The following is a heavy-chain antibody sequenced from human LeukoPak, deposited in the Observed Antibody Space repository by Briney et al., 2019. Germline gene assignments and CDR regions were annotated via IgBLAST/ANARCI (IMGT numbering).Heavy chain of an antibody. Sequence: AASVKVSCKTSGYTFTAFFIHWVRQAPGQGLEWMGWLNPNSDGTNYAQKFQGRVTMTRDTSISTAYMELSRLRSDDTAVYFCARVGAAYQDSNYWGQGTRVTVSS. V-gene: IGHV1-2*02. J-gene: IGHJ4*02. CDR1: GYTFTAFF. D-gene: IGHD1-26*01. CDR2: LNPNSDGT. CDR3: ARVGAAYQDSNY.